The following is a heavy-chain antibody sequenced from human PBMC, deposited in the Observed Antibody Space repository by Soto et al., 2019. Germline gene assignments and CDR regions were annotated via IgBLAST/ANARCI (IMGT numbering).Heavy chain of an antibody. D-gene: IGHD3-3*01. CDR3: ARRADGYYDFWSGYSANYLAY. CDR2: IYYSGST. V-gene: IGHV4-39*01. Sequence: SSETLSLTCTVSGGSISSSSYYWGWIRQPPGKGLEWIGSIYYSGSTYYNPSLKSRVTISVDTSKNQFSLKLSSVTAADTAVYYCARRADGYYDFWSGYSANYLAYWGQGTQVTVSS. CDR1: GGSISSSSYY. J-gene: IGHJ4*02.